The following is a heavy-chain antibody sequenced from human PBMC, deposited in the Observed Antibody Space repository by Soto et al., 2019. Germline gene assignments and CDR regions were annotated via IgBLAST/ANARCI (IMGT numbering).Heavy chain of an antibody. CDR2: ISYDGSNQ. J-gene: IGHJ4*02. CDR1: GFTFNIYG. V-gene: IGHV3-30*18. Sequence: GGSLRLSCAASGFTFNIYGMHWVRHAPDKGLEWVALISYDGSNQYYADSVKGRFTISRDNSKNTLFLQMNSLRADDTAVYYCAKDQASGQGSFDSWGQGTLVTVSS. CDR3: AKDQASGQGSFDS.